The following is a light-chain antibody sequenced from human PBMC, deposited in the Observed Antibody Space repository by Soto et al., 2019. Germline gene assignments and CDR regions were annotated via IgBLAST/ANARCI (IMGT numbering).Light chain of an antibody. V-gene: IGKV3-20*01. CDR1: QSVGSSY. Sequence: EIVLTQSPGTLSLSPGERAALSCGASQSVGSSYLVWYQQKPGQAPRLLIYGASNRATGIPDRFSGSGSGTDFTLTISRLEPEDFAVYYCQQYVSSQITFGQGTRLEI. CDR3: QQYVSSQIT. CDR2: GAS. J-gene: IGKJ5*01.